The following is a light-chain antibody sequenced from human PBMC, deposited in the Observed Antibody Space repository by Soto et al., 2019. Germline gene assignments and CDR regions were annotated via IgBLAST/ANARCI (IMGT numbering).Light chain of an antibody. CDR1: QTINNW. J-gene: IGKJ1*01. CDR3: QHYNSYPWT. CDR2: HAS. V-gene: IGKV1-5*01. Sequence: DIQMTQSPSTLSASVGDRVTITCRASQTINNWLAWYQQKPGKAPNHLIYHASNLETGVPSRFSGSAYGTEFTLTISSLQPDDFATYYCQHYNSYPWTFGQGTKVEIK.